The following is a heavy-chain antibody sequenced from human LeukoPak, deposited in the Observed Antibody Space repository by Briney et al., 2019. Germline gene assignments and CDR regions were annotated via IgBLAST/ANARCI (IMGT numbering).Heavy chain of an antibody. V-gene: IGHV3-30-3*01. CDR3: ASGGKGANFDY. D-gene: IGHD2-15*01. CDR2: ISYVESNK. CDR1: GFTFRSYA. Sequence: GWALTLSCPACGFTFRSYAMHGVRQAPAKGLDWAAGISYVESNKYYADSVKGRFTISRDNSKNTLYLQMNSLRAEDTAVYYCASGGKGANFDYWGQGTLVTVSS. J-gene: IGHJ4*02.